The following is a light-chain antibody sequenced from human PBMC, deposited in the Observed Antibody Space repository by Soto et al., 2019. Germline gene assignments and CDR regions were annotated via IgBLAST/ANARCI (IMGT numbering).Light chain of an antibody. Sequence: QSVLTQPASVSGSPGQSITISCTGTSSDVGSYNYVSWYQQHPGKAPKLMIYDVSNRPSGVSNRFYGSKSGNTASLTISGLQAEDEADYYCSSYASSRDVLFGGGTKLTVL. CDR1: SSDVGSYNY. CDR2: DVS. V-gene: IGLV2-14*01. CDR3: SSYASSRDVL. J-gene: IGLJ2*01.